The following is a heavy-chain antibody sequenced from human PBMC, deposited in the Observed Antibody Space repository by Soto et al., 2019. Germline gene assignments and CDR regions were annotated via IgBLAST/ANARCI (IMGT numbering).Heavy chain of an antibody. J-gene: IGHJ5*02. Sequence: GGSLRLSCAASGFTFSSYWMSWVRQAPGKGLEWVANIKQDGSEKYYVDSVKGRFTISRDNAKNSLYLQMNSLRAEDTAVYYCARDLYYDILTGPHRDPGPWGQGTLVTVSS. CDR2: IKQDGSEK. D-gene: IGHD3-9*01. CDR1: GFTFSSYW. V-gene: IGHV3-7*01. CDR3: ARDLYYDILTGPHRDPGP.